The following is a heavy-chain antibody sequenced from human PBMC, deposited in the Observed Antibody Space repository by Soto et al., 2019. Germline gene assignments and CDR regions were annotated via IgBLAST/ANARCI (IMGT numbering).Heavy chain of an antibody. D-gene: IGHD5-18*01. CDR2: ISGSGGST. CDR3: AKDPRIQLWLYYFDY. CDR1: GFTFSSYA. V-gene: IGHV3-23*01. Sequence: VGSLRLSCAASGFTFSSYAMSWVRQAPGKGLEWVSAISGSGGSTYYADSVKGRFTISRDNSKNTLYLQMNSLRAEDTAVYYCAKDPRIQLWLYYFDYWGQGTLVTVSS. J-gene: IGHJ4*02.